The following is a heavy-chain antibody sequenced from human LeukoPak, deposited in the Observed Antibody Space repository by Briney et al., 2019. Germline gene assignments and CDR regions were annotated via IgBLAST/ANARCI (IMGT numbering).Heavy chain of an antibody. CDR2: INWNGDRT. J-gene: IGHJ4*02. CDR3: ARRDYYGSGSPDF. D-gene: IGHD3-10*01. V-gene: IGHV3-20*04. Sequence: VRSLRLSCALSGFTSHAYVMSWVRQSAGQGLECVSDINWNGDRTGYAASVKGRFTSSRDNAKKSLYLQMNSLRAEDTALYYCARRDYYGSGSPDFWGQGTLATVSS. CDR1: GFTSHAYV.